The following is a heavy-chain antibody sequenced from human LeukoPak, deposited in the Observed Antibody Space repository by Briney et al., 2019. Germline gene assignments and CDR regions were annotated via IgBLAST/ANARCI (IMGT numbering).Heavy chain of an antibody. J-gene: IGHJ4*02. D-gene: IGHD1-14*01. CDR2: IKQDGSEK. CDR3: ARGVEPLAANTLAY. CDR1: GFTFSSYW. V-gene: IGHV3-7*01. Sequence: PGGSLRLSCVVSGFTFSSYWMTWVRQAPGKGLEWVANIKQDGSEKNYVDSVKGRFTISRDNAKNSLYLQMNSLRAEDTAVYYCARGVEPLAANTLAYWGQGTLVTVSS.